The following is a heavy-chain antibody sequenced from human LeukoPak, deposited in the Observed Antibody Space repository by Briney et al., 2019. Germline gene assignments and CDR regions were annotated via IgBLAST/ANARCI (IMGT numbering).Heavy chain of an antibody. CDR3: ARQSGYSSSSRIDY. V-gene: IGHV4-34*01. Sequence: SETLSLTCAVYGGSFSGYYWSWIRQPPGKGLEWIGEINHSGSTNYNPSLKSRVTISVDTSKNQFSLKLSSVTAADTAVYYCARQSGYSSSSRIDYWGQGTLVTVSS. CDR2: INHSGST. J-gene: IGHJ4*02. CDR1: GGSFSGYY. D-gene: IGHD6-13*01.